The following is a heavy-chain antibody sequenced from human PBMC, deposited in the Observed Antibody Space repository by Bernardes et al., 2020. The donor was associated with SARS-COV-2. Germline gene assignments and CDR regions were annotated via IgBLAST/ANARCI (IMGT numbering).Heavy chain of an antibody. D-gene: IGHD6-19*01. V-gene: IGHV3-23*01. CDR2: ICASGGCT. CDR1: GFTFGNYG. CDR3: AKVITVAGYYFDY. Sequence: GGSLRLSRAASGFTFGNYGMHWVRQAPGKGLEWVSAICASGGCTYYADSVKGRFTISRDTSENTLFLQMNSLRDEDTAIYYCAKVITVAGYYFDYWGQGTRVTVSS. J-gene: IGHJ4*02.